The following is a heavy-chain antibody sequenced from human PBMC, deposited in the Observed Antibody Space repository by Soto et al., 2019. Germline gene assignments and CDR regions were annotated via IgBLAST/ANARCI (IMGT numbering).Heavy chain of an antibody. Sequence: QVQLVQSGAEEKKRGASVKVSCETSGYIFTTHYMRWVRRGPRQGLVWMGTINPSGGSTSYAQTFHGRVTMTRDTSTRTIYMELSSLRRDDTAIYYCARRAYNYANMDVCGQGTTVTVSS. CDR3: ARRAYNYANMDV. J-gene: IGHJ6*02. D-gene: IGHD5-18*01. CDR2: INPSGGST. CDR1: GYIFTTHY. V-gene: IGHV1-46*01.